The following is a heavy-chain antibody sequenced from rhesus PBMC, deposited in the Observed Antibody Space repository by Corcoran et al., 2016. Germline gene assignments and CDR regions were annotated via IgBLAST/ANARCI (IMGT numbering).Heavy chain of an antibody. CDR2: IYGKSAST. J-gene: IGHJ2*01. Sequence: QVQLQESGPGLVKPSETLSLTCAVSGGSISGGYYWGWIRQHPGKGLEWIGNIYGKSASTYNNPSLKSRVTISKDTSKNQFSLKLSSVTAADTAVYYCARVGSSYVSWYFDIWGPGTPITISS. V-gene: IGHV4S7*01. CDR3: ARVGSSYVSWYFDI. D-gene: IGHD4-29*01. CDR1: GGSISGGYY.